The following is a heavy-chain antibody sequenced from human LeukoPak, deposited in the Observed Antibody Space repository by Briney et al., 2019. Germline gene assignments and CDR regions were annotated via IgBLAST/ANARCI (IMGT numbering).Heavy chain of an antibody. J-gene: IGHJ4*02. D-gene: IGHD2-2*01. Sequence: PSETLSLTCAVSGGSISSGGYSWSWIRQPPGKGLEWIGYICHSGSTYYNPSLKSRVTISVDRSKNQFSLKLSSVTAADTAVYYCARGPWGSSTSAREFDYWGQGTLVTVSS. CDR3: ARGPWGSSTSAREFDY. CDR2: ICHSGST. CDR1: GGSISSGGYS. V-gene: IGHV4-30-2*01.